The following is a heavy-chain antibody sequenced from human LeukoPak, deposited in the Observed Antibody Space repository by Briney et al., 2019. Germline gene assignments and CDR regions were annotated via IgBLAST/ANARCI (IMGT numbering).Heavy chain of an antibody. D-gene: IGHD3-10*01. J-gene: IGHJ5*02. CDR2: INHSGSA. CDR1: GGSFSGYY. V-gene: IGHV4-34*01. CDR3: ARGGDLWFGDRPRGFDP. Sequence: SETLSLTCTVSGGSFSGYYCTWIRQPPGKGLEWIGEINHSGSANYNPSLKSRVTISVDTSKNQFSLKLSSVTAADTAVYYCARGGDLWFGDRPRGFDPWGQGTLVTVSS.